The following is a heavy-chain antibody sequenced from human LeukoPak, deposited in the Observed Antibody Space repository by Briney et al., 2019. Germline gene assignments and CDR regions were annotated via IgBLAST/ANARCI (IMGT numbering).Heavy chain of an antibody. CDR3: ARSRGDFGPYFDY. Sequence: GESLKISCKGSGYSFTSYWIGWVRQMPGEGLEWMGIIYPGDSDTRYSPSFQGLVTISADKSISTAYLQWSSLKASDTAMYYCARSRGDFGPYFDYWGQGTLVTVSS. CDR1: GYSFTSYW. CDR2: IYPGDSDT. V-gene: IGHV5-51*01. D-gene: IGHD4-17*01. J-gene: IGHJ4*02.